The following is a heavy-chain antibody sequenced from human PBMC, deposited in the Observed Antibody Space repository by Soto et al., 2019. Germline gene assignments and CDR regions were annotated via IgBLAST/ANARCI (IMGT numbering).Heavy chain of an antibody. CDR3: ARVLPSKYSSTLSNWFDP. D-gene: IGHD6-13*01. CDR1: GYTFTSYA. V-gene: IGHV1-3*01. Sequence: QVQLVQSGAEVKKPGASVKVSCKASGYTFTSYAMHWVRQAPGQRLEWMGWINAVNGNTKYSQKFQGRVTITRDTSASTAYMELSSLRSEDTAVYYCARVLPSKYSSTLSNWFDPWGQGTLVTVSS. J-gene: IGHJ5*02. CDR2: INAVNGNT.